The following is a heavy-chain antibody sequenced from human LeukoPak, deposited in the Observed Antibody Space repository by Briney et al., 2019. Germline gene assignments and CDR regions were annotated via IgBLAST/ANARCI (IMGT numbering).Heavy chain of an antibody. Sequence: SETLSLTCTVSGDSVSSSNYYWAWIRQPPGKGLEWIGNIYYSGSTYYNPSLKSRVTISVDTSKNQFSLKLSSVTAADTAVYYCARQRDSSSWWYPVSNWFDPWGQGTLVTVSS. CDR3: ARQRDSSSWWYPVSNWFDP. CDR2: IYYSGST. J-gene: IGHJ5*02. V-gene: IGHV4-39*01. CDR1: GDSVSSSNYY. D-gene: IGHD6-13*01.